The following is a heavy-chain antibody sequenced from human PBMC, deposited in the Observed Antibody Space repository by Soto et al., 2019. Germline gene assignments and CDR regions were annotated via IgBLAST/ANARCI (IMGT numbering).Heavy chain of an antibody. CDR3: ARHVSKVPAAIDWFDP. V-gene: IGHV4-39*01. J-gene: IGHJ5*02. D-gene: IGHD2-2*01. CDR2: IYYSGST. Sequence: QLQLQESGPGLVKPSETLSLTCTVPGGSISSSSYYWGWIRQPPGKGLEWIGGIYYSGSTYYNPSLKRRVTISVDTSKNQVSRNLSSVTAADTAVYYCARHVSKVPAAIDWFDPWGQGTLVTVSS. CDR1: GGSISSSSYY.